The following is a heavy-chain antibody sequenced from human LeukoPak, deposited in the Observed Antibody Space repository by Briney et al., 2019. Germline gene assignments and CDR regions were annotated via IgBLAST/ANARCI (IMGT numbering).Heavy chain of an antibody. J-gene: IGHJ2*01. CDR2: IYPGDSDT. D-gene: IGHD1-26*01. CDR1: GYSFTSYW. V-gene: IGHV5-51*01. CDR3: AKSRGANWYFDL. Sequence: GESLKISCKGSGYSFTSYWIGWMRQMPGKDLEWMGIIYPGDSDTIYSPSFQGQVTFSADKSINTAYLQWSSLKASDTAMYYCAKSRGANWYFDLWGRGTLVTVSS.